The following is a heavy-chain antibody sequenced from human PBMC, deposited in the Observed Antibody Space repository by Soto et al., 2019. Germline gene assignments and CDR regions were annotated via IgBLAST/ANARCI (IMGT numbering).Heavy chain of an antibody. J-gene: IGHJ3*02. V-gene: IGHV3-48*02. CDR1: GFTFSSSG. CDR2: ISSSSTSI. D-gene: IGHD1-7*01. Sequence: RLSCAASGFTFSSSGMNWVRQAPGKGLEWVSYISSSSTSIYYADSVKGRFTISRDNAQNSLYLQMNSLRDEDTAVYYCARDPGTTFGAFDIWGQGTMVTVSS. CDR3: ARDPGTTFGAFDI.